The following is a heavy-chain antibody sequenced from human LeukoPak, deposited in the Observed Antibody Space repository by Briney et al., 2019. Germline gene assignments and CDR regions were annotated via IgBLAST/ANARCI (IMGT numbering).Heavy chain of an antibody. V-gene: IGHV1-18*01. D-gene: IGHD6-13*01. J-gene: IGHJ4*02. Sequence: ASVKVSCKASGYNFDKFGIDWVRQAPGQGLEWMGWINTYNGNTMYAQQIQGRVTMTTDTATSTVYLELMILRSDDTAVYFCARDTPQHLKRYDYWGQGTQVTVSS. CDR2: INTYNGNT. CDR3: ARDTPQHLKRYDY. CDR1: GYNFDKFG.